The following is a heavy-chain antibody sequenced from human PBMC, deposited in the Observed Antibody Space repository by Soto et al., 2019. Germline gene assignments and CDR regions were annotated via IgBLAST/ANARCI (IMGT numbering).Heavy chain of an antibody. Sequence: SVKVSCKASGGTFSSYAISWVRQAPGQGLEWMGGIIPIFGTANYAQKFQGRVTITADESTSTAYMELSSLRSEDTAVYYCASSYCTNGVCSSGAFDIWGQGTMVTASS. V-gene: IGHV1-69*13. CDR1: GGTFSSYA. CDR2: IIPIFGTA. J-gene: IGHJ3*02. D-gene: IGHD2-8*01. CDR3: ASSYCTNGVCSSGAFDI.